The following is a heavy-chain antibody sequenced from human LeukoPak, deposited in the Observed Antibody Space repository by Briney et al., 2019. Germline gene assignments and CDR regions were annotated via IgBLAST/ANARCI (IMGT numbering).Heavy chain of an antibody. Sequence: ASVKVSCKASGGTFNSYAISWVRQAPGQGLEWMGWINPNSGGTNYAQKFQGRVTMTRDTSISTAYMELSRLRSDDTAVYYCARAAYYYDSSGYYGDWGQGTLVTVSS. D-gene: IGHD3-22*01. CDR1: GGTFNSYA. V-gene: IGHV1-2*02. CDR2: INPNSGGT. CDR3: ARAAYYYDSSGYYGD. J-gene: IGHJ4*02.